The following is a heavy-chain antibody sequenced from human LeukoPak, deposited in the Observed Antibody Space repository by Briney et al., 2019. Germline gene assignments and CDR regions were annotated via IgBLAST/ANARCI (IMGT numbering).Heavy chain of an antibody. CDR1: GGSISSGDYY. CDR2: IYYSGST. V-gene: IGHV4-30-4*01. Sequence: ASQTLSLTCTVSGGSISSGDYYWSWIRQPPGKGLEWIGYIYYSGSTYYNPSLKSRVTISVDTSKNQFSLKLSSVTAADTAVYYCARELWFGDYYYGMDVWGQGTTVTVSS. J-gene: IGHJ6*02. CDR3: ARELWFGDYYYGMDV. D-gene: IGHD3-10*01.